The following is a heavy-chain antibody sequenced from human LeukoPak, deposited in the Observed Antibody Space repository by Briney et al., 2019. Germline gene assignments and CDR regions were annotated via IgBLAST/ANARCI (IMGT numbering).Heavy chain of an antibody. CDR1: GVSISSYY. D-gene: IGHD5-18*01. CDR2: IYYSGST. V-gene: IGHV4-59*12. Sequence: PSETLSLTCTASGVSISSYYWSWIRQPPGKGLEWIGYIYYSGSTYYTPSLKSRFTISVDKSKNPLSLKLNTVTAADTAVYYCARGGNSNDNGFNPWGQGTLVTVSA. J-gene: IGHJ5*02. CDR3: ARGGNSNDNGFNP.